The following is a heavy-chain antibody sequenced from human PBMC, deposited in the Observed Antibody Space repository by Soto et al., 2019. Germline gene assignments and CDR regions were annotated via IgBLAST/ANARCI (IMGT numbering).Heavy chain of an antibody. CDR3: ARQKESYYYGMDV. J-gene: IGHJ6*02. Sequence: GESLKISCKGSGYSFTDYWIGWVRQTPGKGLEWMGIIYPDDSDIRYSPTFQGQVTISADKSINTAYLQWSSLKASDTAMYYCARQKESYYYGMDVWGQGTTVTVSS. V-gene: IGHV5-51*01. CDR1: GYSFTDYW. CDR2: IYPDDSDI.